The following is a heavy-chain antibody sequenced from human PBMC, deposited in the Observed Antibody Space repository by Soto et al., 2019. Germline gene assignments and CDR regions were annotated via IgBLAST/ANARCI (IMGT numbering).Heavy chain of an antibody. CDR2: IRSKAYGGTT. CDR1: GFTFGDYA. J-gene: IGHJ4*02. CDR3: TRVPIVGATPTLYFDY. D-gene: IGHD1-26*01. Sequence: GSLRLSCTASGFTFGDYAMSWVRQAPGKGLEWVGFIRSKAYGGTTEYAASVKGRFTISRDDSKSIAYLQMNSLKTEDTAVYYCTRVPIVGATPTLYFDYWGQGTLVTVSS. V-gene: IGHV3-49*04.